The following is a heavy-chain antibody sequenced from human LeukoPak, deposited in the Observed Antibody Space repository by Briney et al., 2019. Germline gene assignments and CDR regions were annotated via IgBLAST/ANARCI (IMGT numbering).Heavy chain of an antibody. J-gene: IGHJ4*02. Sequence: GESLKISCKGSGYSFTSYWIGWVRQMPGKGLEWVGVIYPGDSDTRYSPSFQGQVTVSADKSISTAYLQWSSLKASDTAMYYCARLYDILTGNSFDYWGQGTLVTVSS. CDR3: ARLYDILTGNSFDY. CDR2: IYPGDSDT. CDR1: GYSFTSYW. V-gene: IGHV5-51*01. D-gene: IGHD3-9*01.